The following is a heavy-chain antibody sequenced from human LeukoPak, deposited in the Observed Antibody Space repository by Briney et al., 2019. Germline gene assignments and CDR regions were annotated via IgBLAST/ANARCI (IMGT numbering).Heavy chain of an antibody. J-gene: IGHJ5*02. CDR1: GGSISSGDYY. V-gene: IGHV4-30-4*01. CDR3: ARVAINNWFDP. D-gene: IGHD2-2*02. Sequence: SQTLSLTCTVSGGSISSGDYYWSWIRQPPGKGLEWIGYIYYSGSAYYNPSLKSRVTISVDTSKNRFSLKLSSVTAADTAVYYCARVAINNWFDPWGQGTLVTVSS. CDR2: IYYSGSA.